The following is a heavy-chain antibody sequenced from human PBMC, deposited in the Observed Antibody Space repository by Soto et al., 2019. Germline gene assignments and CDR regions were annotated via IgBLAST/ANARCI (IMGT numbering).Heavy chain of an antibody. Sequence: PSQTLSLTCAISGDSGSSNSAAWNWIRQSPSRGLEWLGRTYYRSKWYNDYAVSVKGRITINPDTSKNQFSLQLDSVTPEDTAVYYCARRLYGSSWSLPFDYWGQGSLVTVSS. CDR2: TYYRSKWYN. CDR3: ARRLYGSSWSLPFDY. CDR1: GDSGSSNSAA. V-gene: IGHV6-1*01. D-gene: IGHD6-13*01. J-gene: IGHJ4*02.